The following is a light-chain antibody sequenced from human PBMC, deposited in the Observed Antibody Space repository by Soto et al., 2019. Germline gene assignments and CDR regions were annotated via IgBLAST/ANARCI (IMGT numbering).Light chain of an antibody. CDR3: QQYSNWSPLT. CDR2: AVF. Sequence: EIVMTQSPATLSVSPGEGATLSCRASQSINSDLAWYQQRPGQAPRLLIYAVFTRATGIPARFSGSGSGTEFTLTISSLQSEDFAGYYCQQYSNWSPLTFGGGTKVEI. CDR1: QSINSD. J-gene: IGKJ4*01. V-gene: IGKV3-15*01.